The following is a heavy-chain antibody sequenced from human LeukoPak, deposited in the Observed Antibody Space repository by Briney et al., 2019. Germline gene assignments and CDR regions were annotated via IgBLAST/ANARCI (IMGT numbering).Heavy chain of an antibody. CDR1: GYTFTGYY. D-gene: IGHD6-19*01. J-gene: IGHJ4*02. CDR2: INPNSGGT. Sequence: ASVKVSCKASGYTFTGYYMHWVRQAPGQGLEWMGWINPNSGGTNYAQKFQGRVTMTRDTSISTVYMELSRLRSDDTAVYYCARVEAVAGFCGYWGQGTLVTVSS. CDR3: ARVEAVAGFCGY. V-gene: IGHV1-2*02.